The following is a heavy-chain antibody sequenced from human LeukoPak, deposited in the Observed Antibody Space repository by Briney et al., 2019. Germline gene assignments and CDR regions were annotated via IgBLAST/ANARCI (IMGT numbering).Heavy chain of an antibody. J-gene: IGHJ3*02. D-gene: IGHD2-2*01. CDR3: ARDRTDEAFDI. CDR2: ISYDGSKK. Sequence: QAGGSLRLSCTASGFTFSSHWMHWVRQAPGKGLEWVAVISYDGSKKYYADSVKGRFTISRDNSKNTLYLQMNSLRAEDTAVYYCARDRTDEAFDIWGQGTMVTVSS. V-gene: IGHV3-30*03. CDR1: GFTFSSHW.